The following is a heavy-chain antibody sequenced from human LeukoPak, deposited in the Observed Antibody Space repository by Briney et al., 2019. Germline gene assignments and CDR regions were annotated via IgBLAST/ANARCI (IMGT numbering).Heavy chain of an antibody. CDR3: ATQSGRIAVAGTVDY. Sequence: GSLRLSCAASGFTFSSYAMSWVRQAPGKGLEWVSAILGSGGSTYYADFVKGRFAISRDNSKNTLYLQMNSLRAEDTAVYYCATQSGRIAVAGTVDYWGQGTLVTVSS. CDR1: GFTFSSYA. CDR2: ILGSGGST. V-gene: IGHV3-23*01. D-gene: IGHD6-19*01. J-gene: IGHJ4*02.